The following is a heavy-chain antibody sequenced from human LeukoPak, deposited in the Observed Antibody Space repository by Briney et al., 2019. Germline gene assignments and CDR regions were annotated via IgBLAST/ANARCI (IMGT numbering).Heavy chain of an antibody. CDR3: ARGGYSSGWYANWFDP. CDR1: GGSFSGHY. D-gene: IGHD6-19*01. CDR2: INHSGST. V-gene: IGHV4-34*01. J-gene: IGHJ5*02. Sequence: PSETLSLTCAVYGGSFSGHYWSWIRQPPRKGLEWNGEINHSGSTNYNPSLKSRVTISVETSKNQFSLKLSSVTAADTAVYYCARGGYSSGWYANWFDPSGQGTLVTVSS.